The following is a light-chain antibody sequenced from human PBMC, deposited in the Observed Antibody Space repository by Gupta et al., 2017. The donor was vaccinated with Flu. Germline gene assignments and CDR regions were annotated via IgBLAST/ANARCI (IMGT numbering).Light chain of an antibody. CDR2: EGS. CDR1: SSDVGSYNL. J-gene: IGLJ1*01. V-gene: IGLV2-23*01. CDR3: CSYAGSSTLSV. Sequence: IPISCTGTSSDVGSYNLVSWYQQHPVKAPKLMIYEGSKRPSGVSNRFSGSKSGNTASLTISGLQAEDEADYYCCSYAGSSTLSVFGTGPKLNVL.